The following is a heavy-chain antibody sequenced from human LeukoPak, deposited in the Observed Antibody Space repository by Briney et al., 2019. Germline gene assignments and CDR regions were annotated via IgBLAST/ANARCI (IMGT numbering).Heavy chain of an antibody. D-gene: IGHD1-26*01. J-gene: IGHJ5*02. Sequence: SGTLSLTCAVSGGSISNSNRWSWVRQPPGMGLVWIGEIHHSGSTKYNPSLKSRVTMSVDNSKNQFSLELTSVTAADTAVYYCARGPEVGLNWFDPWGQGILVTVSS. CDR1: GGSISNSNR. CDR3: ARGPEVGLNWFDP. CDR2: IHHSGST. V-gene: IGHV4-4*02.